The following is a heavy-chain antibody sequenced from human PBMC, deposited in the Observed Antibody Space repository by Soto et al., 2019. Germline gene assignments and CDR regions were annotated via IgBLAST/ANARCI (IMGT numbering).Heavy chain of an antibody. Sequence: GESLKISCKGSGYNFATFWIAWVRQMPGKGLEWMATIYPGDSDTRYRPSFQGQVIISVDKSISTAYLQWSSLKASDTATYYCARKIFGGLDVWGQGTTVTVSS. CDR2: IYPGDSDT. CDR1: GYNFATFW. D-gene: IGHD3-3*01. V-gene: IGHV5-51*01. CDR3: ARKIFGGLDV. J-gene: IGHJ6*02.